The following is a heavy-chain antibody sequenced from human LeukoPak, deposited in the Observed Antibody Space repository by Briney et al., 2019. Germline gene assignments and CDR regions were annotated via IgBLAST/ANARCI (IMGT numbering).Heavy chain of an antibody. CDR2: IIPILGIA. CDR3: ARDSSDYGDPQDAFDI. Sequence: GASVKVSRKASGGTFSSYTISWVRQAPGQGLEWMGRIIPILGIANYAQKFQGRVTITADKSTSTAYMELSSLRSEDTAVYYCARDSSDYGDPQDAFDIWGQGTMVTVSS. V-gene: IGHV1-69*04. J-gene: IGHJ3*02. CDR1: GGTFSSYT. D-gene: IGHD4-17*01.